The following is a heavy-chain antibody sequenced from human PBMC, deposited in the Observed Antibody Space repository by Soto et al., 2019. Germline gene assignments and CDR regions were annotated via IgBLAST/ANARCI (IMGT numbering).Heavy chain of an antibody. D-gene: IGHD4-17*01. CDR1: GFTFSNYA. CDR2: ISSDGSEK. V-gene: IGHV3-30*18. CDR3: ANSWTTLTTGFDF. Sequence: GGSLRLSCVASGFTFSNYAMHWVRQSPGKGLGWVAVISSDGSEKYYLDSVRDRFTISRDNSKNTLYLQMNNLRPEDTAMYYCANSWTTLTTGFDFWGQGALVTVSS. J-gene: IGHJ4*02.